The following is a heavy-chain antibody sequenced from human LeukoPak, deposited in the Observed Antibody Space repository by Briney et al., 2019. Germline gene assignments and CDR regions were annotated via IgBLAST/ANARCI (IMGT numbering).Heavy chain of an antibody. Sequence: PGGSLRLSCAASEFTFSSYWMHWVRQAPGKGLVWVSRINSDGSSTIYADSVKGRFTISRDNAKNTLYLQMNSLRAEDTAVYYCARGFTIFGVVNDAFDIWGQGTMVTVSS. CDR2: INSDGSST. CDR1: EFTFSSYW. D-gene: IGHD3-3*01. J-gene: IGHJ3*02. CDR3: ARGFTIFGVVNDAFDI. V-gene: IGHV3-74*01.